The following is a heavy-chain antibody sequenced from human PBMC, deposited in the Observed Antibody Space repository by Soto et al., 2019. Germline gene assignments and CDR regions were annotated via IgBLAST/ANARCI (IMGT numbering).Heavy chain of an antibody. CDR2: ISYDGSNK. D-gene: IGHD6-6*01. V-gene: IGHV3-30*18. Sequence: VQLVESGGGVVQPGRSLRLSCAASGFTFSSYGMHWVRQAPGKGLEWVAVISYDGSNKYYADSVKGRFTISRDNSKNTLYLQMNSLRAEDTAVYYCAKDGSSIAAHNDYWGQGTLVTVSS. CDR3: AKDGSSIAAHNDY. CDR1: GFTFSSYG. J-gene: IGHJ4*02.